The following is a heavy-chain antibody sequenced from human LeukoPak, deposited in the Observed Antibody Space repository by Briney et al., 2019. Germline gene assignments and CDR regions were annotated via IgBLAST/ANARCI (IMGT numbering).Heavy chain of an antibody. CDR2: ISSSSSCI. CDR3: ARDPTYYYGSGKGY. CDR1: GSTASSNY. V-gene: IGHV3-21*01. J-gene: IGHJ4*02. D-gene: IGHD3-10*01. Sequence: PGGSLRLSCAASGSTASSNYMSWVRQAPGKGLEWVSSISSSSSCIYYADSVKGRFTISRDNAKNSLYLQMNSLRAEETAVYCCARDPTYYYGSGKGYWGQGTLVTVSS.